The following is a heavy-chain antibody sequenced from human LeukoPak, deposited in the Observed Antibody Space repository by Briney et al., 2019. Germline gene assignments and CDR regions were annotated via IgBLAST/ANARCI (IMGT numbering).Heavy chain of an antibody. CDR3: ARENPPGLPKKALH. J-gene: IGHJ4*02. Sequence: PGGSLRLSCTASGFPFSNYWMHWVRQAPGKGLVLVSRINSDGSSTSYANSVKGRFTISRDNAKNTLYLQMNSLRAEDTAVYYCARENPPGLPKKALHWGQGTLVTVSS. CDR1: GFPFSNYW. V-gene: IGHV3-74*01. CDR2: INSDGSST.